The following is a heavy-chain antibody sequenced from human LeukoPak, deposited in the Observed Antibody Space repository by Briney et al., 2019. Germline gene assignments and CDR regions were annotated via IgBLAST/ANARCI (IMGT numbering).Heavy chain of an antibody. CDR1: GFTFSRYW. V-gene: IGHV3-7*01. CDR3: AGDYTGGWNDY. J-gene: IGHJ4*02. Sequence: GGSLRLSCAAAGFTFSRYWMSWVRQAKGKGLECVAEIKEDGSEKHYVDSVKGRFTISRDNAKNSLYLQMNSLRAEDTAVYYCAGDYTGGWNDYWGQGTLVTVSS. CDR2: IKEDGSEK. D-gene: IGHD7-27*01.